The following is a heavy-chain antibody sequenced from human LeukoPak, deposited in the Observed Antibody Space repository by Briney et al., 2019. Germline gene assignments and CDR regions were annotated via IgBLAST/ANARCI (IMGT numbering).Heavy chain of an antibody. CDR1: GGSISSYY. Sequence: PSETLSLTCTVSGGSISSYYWSWIRQPPGKGLEWIGYIYYSGSTNYNPFLKSRVTISVDTSKDQFSLKLSSVTAADTAVYYCARGRSVGATFDYWGQGTLVTVSS. V-gene: IGHV4-59*01. D-gene: IGHD1-26*01. CDR3: ARGRSVGATFDY. CDR2: IYYSGST. J-gene: IGHJ4*02.